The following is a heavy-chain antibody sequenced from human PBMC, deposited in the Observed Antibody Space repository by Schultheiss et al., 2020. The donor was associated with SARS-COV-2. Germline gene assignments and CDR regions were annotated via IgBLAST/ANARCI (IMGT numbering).Heavy chain of an antibody. CDR3: ARDAPNYYDTLLSPAIDY. CDR2: ISSSSSTI. J-gene: IGHJ4*02. D-gene: IGHD3-22*01. CDR1: GFTFDDYA. V-gene: IGHV3-48*01. Sequence: GGSLRLSCAASGFTFDDYAMHWVRQAPGKGLEWVSYISSSSSTIYYADSVKGRFTISRDNAKNSLYLQMNSLRAEDTAVYYCARDAPNYYDTLLSPAIDYWGQGTLVTVSS.